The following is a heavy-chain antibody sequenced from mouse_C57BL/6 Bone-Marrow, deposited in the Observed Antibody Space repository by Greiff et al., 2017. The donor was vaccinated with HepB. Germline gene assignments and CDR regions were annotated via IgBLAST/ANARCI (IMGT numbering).Heavy chain of an antibody. J-gene: IGHJ3*01. Sequence: EVQLQQSGPELVKPGASVKISCKASGYTFTDYYMNWVKQSHGKSLEWIGDINPNNGGTSYNQKFKGKATLTVDKSSSTAYMELRSLTSEDSAVYYCARDYGYLAWFAYWGQGTRVTVSA. CDR2: INPNNGGT. D-gene: IGHD2-2*01. CDR1: GYTFTDYY. CDR3: ARDYGYLAWFAY. V-gene: IGHV1-26*01.